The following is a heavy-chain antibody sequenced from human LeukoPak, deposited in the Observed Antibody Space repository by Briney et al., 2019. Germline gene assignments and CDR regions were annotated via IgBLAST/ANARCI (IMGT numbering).Heavy chain of an antibody. CDR1: GFTFSSYA. V-gene: IGHV3-30-3*01. Sequence: GGSLRLSCAASGFTFSSYAMHWVRQAPGKGLEWVAVISYDGSNKYYADSVKGRFTISRDNSKNTLYLQMNSLRAEDTAVYYCARDRLVGAFSLDYWGQGTLVTVSS. D-gene: IGHD1-26*01. J-gene: IGHJ4*02. CDR2: ISYDGSNK. CDR3: ARDRLVGAFSLDY.